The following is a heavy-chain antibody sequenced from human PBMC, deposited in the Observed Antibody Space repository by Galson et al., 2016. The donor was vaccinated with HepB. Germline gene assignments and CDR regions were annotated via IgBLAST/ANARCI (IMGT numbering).Heavy chain of an antibody. CDR3: ARWGVTAGLDN. J-gene: IGHJ4*02. D-gene: IGHD3-16*01. V-gene: IGHV3-7*03. CDR2: INPNGGDT. CDR1: GFSISAFW. Sequence: SLRLSCAASGFSISAFWMGWVRQAPGKGLEWVANINPNGGDTYYVASVRGRFVISRDNAKNVLVLQMTTLRGEDTALYYCARWGVTAGLDNWGQGTLVTVSS.